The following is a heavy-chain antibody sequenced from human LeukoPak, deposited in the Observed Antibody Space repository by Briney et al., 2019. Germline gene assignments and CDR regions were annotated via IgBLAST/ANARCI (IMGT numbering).Heavy chain of an antibody. D-gene: IGHD5-24*01. CDR1: GFTFNRYE. CDR3: ARGDGGYYYGMDV. J-gene: IGHJ6*02. CDR2: ISGSGSTI. V-gene: IGHV3-48*03. Sequence: GGSLRLSCAASGFTFNRYEMNWVRQAPGKGLEWVAYISGSGSTIYYADSVKGRFTISRDNAKNSLYLQMNSLRAEDTAVYYCARGDGGYYYGMDVWGRGTTVTVSS.